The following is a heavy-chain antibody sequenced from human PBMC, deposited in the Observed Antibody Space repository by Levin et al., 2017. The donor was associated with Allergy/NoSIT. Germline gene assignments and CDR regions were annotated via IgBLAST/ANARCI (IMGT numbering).Heavy chain of an antibody. J-gene: IGHJ3*01. CDR1: GFMFSTYA. CDR2: ISGSGSGT. CDR3: AKFWGAALRFGAFDA. Sequence: GGSLRLSCAASGFMFSTYALSWVRQGPGKGLEWVSSISGSGSGTEYADSVKGRFTISRDNAKNTFFLQMNSLRVEDTATYYCAKFWGAALRFGAFDAWGQGAMVTVSS. V-gene: IGHV3-23*01. D-gene: IGHD7-27*01.